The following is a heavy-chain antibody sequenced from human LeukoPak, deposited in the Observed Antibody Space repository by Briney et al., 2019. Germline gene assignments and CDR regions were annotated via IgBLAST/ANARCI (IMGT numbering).Heavy chain of an antibody. Sequence: GGSLRLSCAASAFTFSNYGMSWVRQAPGKGLEWVSVIYSGGDTYYADSVKGRFTISRDNSKNTLFLQMNSLRAEDTAVYYCARVGSYYDNSGYPYWGQGTLVTVSS. J-gene: IGHJ4*02. D-gene: IGHD3-22*01. V-gene: IGHV3-53*01. CDR3: ARVGSYYDNSGYPY. CDR1: AFTFSNYG. CDR2: IYSGGDT.